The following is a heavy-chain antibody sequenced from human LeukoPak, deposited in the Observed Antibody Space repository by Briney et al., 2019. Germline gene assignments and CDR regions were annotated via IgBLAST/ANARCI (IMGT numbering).Heavy chain of an antibody. CDR2: VAYDGRTQ. Sequence: GGSLRLSCAASGFTFSRYGVSWVRQAPGKGLEWVAVVAYDGRTQFYADSVKGRFTISRDNSKNMVYLQINSLRAEDTTVYYCAKKGYSSGRSDAFDIWGQGTVVTVSS. CDR3: AKKGYSSGRSDAFDI. V-gene: IGHV3-30*18. D-gene: IGHD2-15*01. J-gene: IGHJ3*02. CDR1: GFTFSRYG.